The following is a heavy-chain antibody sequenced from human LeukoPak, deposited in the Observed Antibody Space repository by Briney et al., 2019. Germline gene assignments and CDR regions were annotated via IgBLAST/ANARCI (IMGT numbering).Heavy chain of an antibody. CDR1: GGSFSGYY. D-gene: IGHD5-12*01. CDR2: INHSGST. Sequence: PSETLSLTCAVYGGSFSGYYWSWIRQPPGKGLEWIGEINHSGSTNYNPSLKSRVTISVDTSKNQFSLKLSSVTAADTAVYYCARDRGYSGYDLDYWGQGTLVTVSS. J-gene: IGHJ4*02. V-gene: IGHV4-34*01. CDR3: ARDRGYSGYDLDY.